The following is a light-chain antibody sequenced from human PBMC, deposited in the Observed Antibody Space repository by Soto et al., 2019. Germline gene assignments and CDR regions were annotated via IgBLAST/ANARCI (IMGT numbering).Light chain of an antibody. CDR1: QSSGSNF. V-gene: IGKV3-20*01. CDR3: PLYGNSPP. Sequence: EIVLTQSPGTLSLSPGERATVSCKTSQSSGSNFLAWYQQKPGQAPRLLIYASSQRATGIPDRFSGSASGAYFTLTIDRLEPEDFAVYYCPLYGNSPPFGQGTRLEIK. J-gene: IGKJ5*01. CDR2: ASS.